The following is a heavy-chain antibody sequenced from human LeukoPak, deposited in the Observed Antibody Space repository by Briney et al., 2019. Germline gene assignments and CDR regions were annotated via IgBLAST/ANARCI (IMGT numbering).Heavy chain of an antibody. V-gene: IGHV4-38-2*01. J-gene: IGHJ5*02. D-gene: IGHD2-2*01. CDR2: IFHSGNT. CDR1: GYSISSGYH. Sequence: PSETLSLTCAVSGYSISSGYHWGWIRQSPGEGLAGFGSIFHSGNTYYNPSLKSRVTLSVDTSMNQFSLKLTSLTAADTAVYYCARTLYCIGTTCYSPELFKSWGQGTLVIVSS. CDR3: ARTLYCIGTTCYSPELFKS.